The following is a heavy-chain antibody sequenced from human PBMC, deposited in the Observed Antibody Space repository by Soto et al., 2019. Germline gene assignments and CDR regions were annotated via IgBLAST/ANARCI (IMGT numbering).Heavy chain of an antibody. D-gene: IGHD3-10*01. CDR3: ARGLVVRGVIMDYYYYGMDV. CDR2: INHSGST. Sequence: SETLSLTCAVYGGIFSGYYWTWIRQPTGPGLEWIGEINHSGSTNYNPSLKSRVTISVDTSKNQFSLKLSSVTAADTAVYYCARGLVVRGVIMDYYYYGMDVWGQGTTVT. J-gene: IGHJ6*02. CDR1: GGIFSGYY. V-gene: IGHV4-34*01.